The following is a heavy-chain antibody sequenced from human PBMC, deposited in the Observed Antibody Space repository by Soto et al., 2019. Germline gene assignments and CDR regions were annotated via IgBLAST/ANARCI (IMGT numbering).Heavy chain of an antibody. Sequence: SETLSLTCAVYGGSFSGYYWTWIRQPPGTGLEWIGEINHSGSTNYNPSLKSRVTISVDTSKNQFSLKLTNMDPVDTATYYCAHRLGCSGGSCYSGNRPFGYWGQGTLVTVSS. J-gene: IGHJ4*02. CDR3: AHRLGCSGGSCYSGNRPFGY. V-gene: IGHV4-34*01. CDR2: INHSGST. CDR1: GGSFSGYY. D-gene: IGHD2-15*01.